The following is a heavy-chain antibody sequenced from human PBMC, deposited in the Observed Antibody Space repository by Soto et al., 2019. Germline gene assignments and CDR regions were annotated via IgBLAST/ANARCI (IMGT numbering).Heavy chain of an antibody. CDR1: GFSLSTSGVG. CDR3: AHRRRAAGGYFFDY. D-gene: IGHD6-25*01. V-gene: IGHV2-5*02. J-gene: IGHJ4*02. CDR2: IYWDDDK. Sequence: QITLKESGPTLVKPTQTLTLTCTFSGFSLSTSGVGVGWIRQPPGKALEWLALIYWDDDKRYSPSLKSRLTITKDTSKNQVVLTMTNIDPMDTATYYCAHRRRAAGGYFFDYWGKGTLVTVSS.